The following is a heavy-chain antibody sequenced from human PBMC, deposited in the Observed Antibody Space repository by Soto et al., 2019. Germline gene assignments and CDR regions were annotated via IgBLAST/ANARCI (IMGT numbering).Heavy chain of an antibody. CDR3: ARDRQPEEHDCWSRYFGGSYYYCMDV. Sequence: GGSLRLSCAASGFTFSNYGIHWVRQAPGRGLEWVAVIWNDGSKKYYADSVKGRFIISRDNSKNTLFLQMNSPRLEDTAVYLCARDRQPEEHDCWSRYFGGSYYYCMDVWGQGTTVTV. D-gene: IGHD3-3*01. CDR1: GFTFSNYG. CDR2: IWNDGSKK. V-gene: IGHV3-33*01. J-gene: IGHJ6*02.